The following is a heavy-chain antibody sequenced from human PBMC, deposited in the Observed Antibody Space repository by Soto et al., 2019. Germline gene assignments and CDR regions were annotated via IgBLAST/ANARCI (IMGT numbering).Heavy chain of an antibody. J-gene: IGHJ6*01. D-gene: IGHD3-3*01. CDR2: IIPIFGTA. CDR3: ARLPGSGLLGPSIRILGAPYLDYYSYGTAV. CDR1: GGTFSSYA. Sequence: SLKVSCKASGGTFSSYAISWVRQAPGQGLEWMGGIIPIFGTADYAQKFQGRVTITADESTSTAYMELSSLRSEETAVYYCARLPGSGLLGPSIRILGAPYLDYYSYGTAVCRKGNTATASA. V-gene: IGHV1-69*13.